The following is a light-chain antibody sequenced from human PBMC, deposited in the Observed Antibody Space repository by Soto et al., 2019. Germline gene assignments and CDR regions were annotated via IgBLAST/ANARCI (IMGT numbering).Light chain of an antibody. CDR3: CSYAGRAYV. V-gene: IGLV2-23*02. Sequence: ALTQPASVSGSPGQSITISCTGTSSDVGSYNLVSWYQQHPGKAPKLMIYEVSKRPSGVSNRFSGSKSGNTASLTISGLQAEDEADYYCCSYAGRAYVFGTGTKVTVL. CDR1: SSDVGSYNL. CDR2: EVS. J-gene: IGLJ1*01.